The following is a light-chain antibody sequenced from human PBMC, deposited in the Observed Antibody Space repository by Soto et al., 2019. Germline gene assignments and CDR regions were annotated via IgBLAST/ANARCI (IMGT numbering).Light chain of an antibody. Sequence: QSVLAQSPSASGTPGQTVTISCSGSSSNIGSNPVNWYQQLPGTAPKLLIYSHSQRPAGVPDRFSGSKSGTSASLAISGLQSEDEADYYCAALDDSLSGVIFGGGTKLTVL. V-gene: IGLV1-44*01. CDR3: AALDDSLSGVI. CDR2: SHS. CDR1: SSNIGSNP. J-gene: IGLJ2*01.